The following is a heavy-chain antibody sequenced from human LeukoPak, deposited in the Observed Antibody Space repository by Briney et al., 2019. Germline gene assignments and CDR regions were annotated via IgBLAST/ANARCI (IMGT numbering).Heavy chain of an antibody. Sequence: GASVKVSCKASGYTFTSYGISWVRQAPGQGLEWMGWISAYNGNTNYAQKLQGRVTMTTDTSTSTAYMELRSLRSDDTAVYYCARVRMVRGIDYYYYYYMDVWGKGTTVTISS. CDR2: ISAYNGNT. D-gene: IGHD3-10*01. J-gene: IGHJ6*03. CDR3: ARVRMVRGIDYYYYYYMDV. V-gene: IGHV1-18*01. CDR1: GYTFTSYG.